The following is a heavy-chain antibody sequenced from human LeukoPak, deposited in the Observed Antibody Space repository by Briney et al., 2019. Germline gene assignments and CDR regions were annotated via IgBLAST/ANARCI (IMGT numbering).Heavy chain of an antibody. Sequence: GASVKVSCKASGYTFTSYDINWVRQAPGQGLEWMGWINPNSGGTNYAQKFQGRVTMTRDTSISTAYMELSRLRSDDTAVYYCAREGYYDINWGYNWFDPWGQGTLVTVSS. J-gene: IGHJ5*02. CDR1: GYTFTSYD. CDR3: AREGYYDINWGYNWFDP. CDR2: INPNSGGT. V-gene: IGHV1-2*02. D-gene: IGHD3-22*01.